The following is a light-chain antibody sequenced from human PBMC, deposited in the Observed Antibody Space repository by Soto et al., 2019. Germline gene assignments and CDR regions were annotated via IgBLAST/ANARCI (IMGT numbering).Light chain of an antibody. J-gene: IGLJ2*01. V-gene: IGLV1-40*01. CDR3: LSYDSSLSGVV. Sequence: QSVLTQPPSVSGAPGQRVTISCTGSSSNIGAGYDVHWYQQLPGTAPKLLIYGNSNRPSGVPVRFSGSKSGTSASLAITGLQDEDEADYYCLSYDSSLSGVVFGGGTKLTVL. CDR1: SSNIGAGYD. CDR2: GNS.